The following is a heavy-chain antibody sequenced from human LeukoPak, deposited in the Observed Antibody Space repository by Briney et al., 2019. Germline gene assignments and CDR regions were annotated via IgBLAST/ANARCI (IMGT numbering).Heavy chain of an antibody. Sequence: SVKVSCKASGGTFSSYAISWVRQAPGQGLEWMGRIIPILGIANYAQKFQGRVTITADKSTSTAYMELSSLRSEDTAVYYCARDSYDYGGNSVKKQCVQFDYWGQGTLVTVSS. CDR3: ARDSYDYGGNSVKKQCVQFDY. CDR1: GGTFSSYA. D-gene: IGHD4-23*01. J-gene: IGHJ4*02. CDR2: IIPILGIA. V-gene: IGHV1-69*04.